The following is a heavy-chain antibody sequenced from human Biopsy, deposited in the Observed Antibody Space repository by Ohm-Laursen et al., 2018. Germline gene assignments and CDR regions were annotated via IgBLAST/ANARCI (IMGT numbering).Heavy chain of an antibody. D-gene: IGHD1/OR15-1a*01. J-gene: IGHJ5*02. CDR3: ARGGGYNWNNGWFDP. V-gene: IGHV1-46*01. CDR2: INPGGNST. Sequence: ASVKVSCKASGYTFTTYYIHWVRQAPGQGLEWMGIINPGGNSTAYTQNFQGRVTMTWDTSTTTAYMELSSLRSEDTAVYYCARGGGYNWNNGWFDPWGQGTLVTVSS. CDR1: GYTFTTYY.